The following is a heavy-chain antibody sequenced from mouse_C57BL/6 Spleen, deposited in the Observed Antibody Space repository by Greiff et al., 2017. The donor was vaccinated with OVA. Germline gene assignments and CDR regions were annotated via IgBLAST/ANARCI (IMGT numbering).Heavy chain of an antibody. V-gene: IGHV5-9*01. CDR2: ISGGGGNT. CDR1: GFTFSSYT. D-gene: IGHD2-1*01. Sequence: DVQLVESGGGLVKPGGSLKLSCAASGFTFSSYTMSWVRQTPEKRLEWVATISGGGGNTYYPDSVKGRFTISRDNAKNTLYLQMSSLRSEDTALYYCAREGALYYGNLYAMDYWGQGTSVTVSS. J-gene: IGHJ4*01. CDR3: AREGALYYGNLYAMDY.